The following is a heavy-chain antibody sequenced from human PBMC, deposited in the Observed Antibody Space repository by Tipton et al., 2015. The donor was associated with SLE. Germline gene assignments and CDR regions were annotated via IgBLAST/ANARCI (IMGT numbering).Heavy chain of an antibody. CDR1: GFTFSTYT. CDR2: FSGTNSHV. CDR3: ARHIYDTSGGPFDY. J-gene: IGHJ4*02. V-gene: IGHV3-21*01. Sequence: SLRLSCAASGFTFSTYTMTWVRQAPGKGLEWVSFFSGTNSHVYYADSLKGRFTISRDNAKNSLYLQMNSLRAEDKAVYYCARHIYDTSGGPFDYWGQGTLVTVSS. D-gene: IGHD3-22*01.